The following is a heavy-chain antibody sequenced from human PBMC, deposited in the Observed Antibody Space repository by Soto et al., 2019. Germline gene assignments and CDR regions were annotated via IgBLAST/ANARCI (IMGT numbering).Heavy chain of an antibody. CDR2: IKSDGSEK. V-gene: IGHV3-7*01. J-gene: IGHJ4*02. Sequence: EVQLVESGGGLVQPGGSLRLSCGASGFTFYTYWMNWVRQAPGMGLEWVANIKSDGSEKYYVDSVKGRFTISRDNTKNSMYLQMTSLRVEATAMYHCMTDHGGWWGPGTLVTVSS. CDR3: MTDHGGW. CDR1: GFTFYTYW. D-gene: IGHD6-19*01.